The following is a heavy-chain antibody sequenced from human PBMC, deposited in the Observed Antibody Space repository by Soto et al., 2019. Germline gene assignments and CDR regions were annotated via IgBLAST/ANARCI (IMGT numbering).Heavy chain of an antibody. CDR2: ISDSSRTI. J-gene: IGHJ6*02. CDR1: GFIFGTHS. Sequence: GGSLRLSCAASGFIFGTHSMNWVRQAPGKGLEWVSYISDSSRTIYYADSVKGRLTISRDNAKNSLYLHMNSLRDEDTAVYYCARASGYYDTGGFYGSPYNYGMDVWGQGTTVTVSS. CDR3: ARASGYYDTGGFYGSPYNYGMDV. D-gene: IGHD3-22*01. V-gene: IGHV3-48*02.